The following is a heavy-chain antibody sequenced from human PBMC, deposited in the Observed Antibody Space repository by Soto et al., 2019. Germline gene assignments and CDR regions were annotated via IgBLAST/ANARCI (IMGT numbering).Heavy chain of an antibody. CDR1: GFTFSSYS. J-gene: IGHJ4*02. CDR2: ISSSSSYI. Sequence: EVQLVESGGGLVKPGGSLRLSCADSGFTFSSYSMNWVRQAPGKGLEWVSSISSSSSYIYYADSVKCRFTISRDNAKNSLYLQMNSLRAEDTAVYYCARDWGLPPTPSFDYWGQGTLVTVSS. D-gene: IGHD3-16*01. CDR3: ARDWGLPPTPSFDY. V-gene: IGHV3-21*01.